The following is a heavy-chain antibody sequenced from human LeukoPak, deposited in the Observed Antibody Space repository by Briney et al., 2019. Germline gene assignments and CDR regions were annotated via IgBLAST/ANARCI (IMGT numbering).Heavy chain of an antibody. CDR3: ARDLGHSSDDY. CDR2: IGPSGGP. V-gene: IGHV4-38-2*02. Sequence: PSETLSLTCVVSRYSISSGYYWGWIRQLPGKGLEWIGSIGPSGGPYYNPSLKSRVTISMDTSKNQFSLKLSSVTAADTAMYYCARDLGHSSDDYWGPGSQVTVSS. J-gene: IGHJ4*02. CDR1: RYSISSGYY. D-gene: IGHD5-18*01.